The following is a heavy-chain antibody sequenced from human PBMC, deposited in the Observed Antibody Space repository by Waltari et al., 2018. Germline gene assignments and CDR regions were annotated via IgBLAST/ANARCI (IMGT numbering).Heavy chain of an antibody. Sequence: EVQLVESGGGLVQPGGSLRLSCAASGFTFSSYWMSWVRQAPGKGLEWVANIKQDGSEKYYVDSVKGRFTISRDNAKNSLYLQMNSLRAEDTAVYYCASLVQGVHVYGMDVWGQGTTVTVSS. D-gene: IGHD3-10*01. V-gene: IGHV3-7*01. J-gene: IGHJ6*02. CDR3: ASLVQGVHVYGMDV. CDR2: IKQDGSEK. CDR1: GFTFSSYW.